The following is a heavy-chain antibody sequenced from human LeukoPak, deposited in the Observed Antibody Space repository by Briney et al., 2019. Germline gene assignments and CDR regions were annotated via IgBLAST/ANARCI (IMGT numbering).Heavy chain of an antibody. CDR3: AREPPLYYDFWSGYYFRGPRPATFGMDV. CDR2: IYYSEST. J-gene: IGHJ6*02. Sequence: SETLSLTCTVSGGSISSGDYYWSWLRHPPGKGLEWIGYIYYSESTYYNPSLKSRGTISVGTSKNQFSLKLSSVTAADTAVYYWAREPPLYYDFWSGYYFRGPRPATFGMDVWGQGTTVTVSS. D-gene: IGHD3-3*01. CDR1: GGSISSGDYY. V-gene: IGHV4-30-4*01.